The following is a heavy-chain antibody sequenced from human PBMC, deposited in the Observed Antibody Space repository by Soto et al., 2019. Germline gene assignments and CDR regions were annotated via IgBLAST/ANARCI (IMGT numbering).Heavy chain of an antibody. CDR2: ISGDGGNK. D-gene: IGHD6-19*01. J-gene: IGHJ4*02. CDR3: ARRLTSTVSALGY. Sequence: QVHLVESGGGVVQPGKSLRLSCTASGLTFSSYAVHWVRQAPGKGLEWVSVISGDGGNKYFAESVRGRFLISRDNSKNTVFLQMNSLRHEDTALYFCARRLTSTVSALGYWGQGTLVTVSS. V-gene: IGHV3-30-3*01. CDR1: GLTFSSYA.